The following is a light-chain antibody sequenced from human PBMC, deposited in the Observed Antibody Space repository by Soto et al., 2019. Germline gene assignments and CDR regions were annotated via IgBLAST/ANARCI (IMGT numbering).Light chain of an antibody. V-gene: IGLV1-36*01. Sequence: QSVLTQPPSVSEAPRQRVTISCSGSSSNIGNNAVNWYQQLPRKAPKLLIYNNDLLPSWVSDRFSGSKSGTSASLAISGLQSEDEADYYCAAWDDSLNLVAFGGGTKLTVL. CDR2: NND. J-gene: IGLJ2*01. CDR1: SSNIGNNA. CDR3: AAWDDSLNLVA.